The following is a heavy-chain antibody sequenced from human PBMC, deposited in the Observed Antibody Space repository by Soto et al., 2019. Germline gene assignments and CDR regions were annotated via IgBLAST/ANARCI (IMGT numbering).Heavy chain of an antibody. CDR1: GGSISSRGYY. J-gene: IGHJ6*02. CDR2: IYYSGST. Sequence: PSETLSLTCTVSGGSISSRGYYWGWIRQPPGKGLEWIGTIYYSGSTYYNPSLKSRVTISVDTSKNQFSLKLSSVTAADTAVYYCARALRTWRTDADYYYGMDVWGQGTTVTVSS. D-gene: IGHD1-1*01. V-gene: IGHV4-39*07. CDR3: ARALRTWRTDADYYYGMDV.